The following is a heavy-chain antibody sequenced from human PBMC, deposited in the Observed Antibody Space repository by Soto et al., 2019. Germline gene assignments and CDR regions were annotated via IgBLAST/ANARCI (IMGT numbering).Heavy chain of an antibody. CDR1: GGTFSSYS. J-gene: IGHJ4*02. CDR3: ATKPIRGRKYYSFDH. V-gene: IGHV1-69*06. Sequence: QVQLVQSGAEVRQPGSSVKVSCEASGGTFSSYSLNWVRQAPGQRLEWMGGIIPIFGTSNYAQKFQGRLTITADKSTNTVFMELTGLRSEDTALYFCATKPIRGRKYYSFDHWGEGTLLAVSS. D-gene: IGHD3-16*01. CDR2: IIPIFGTS.